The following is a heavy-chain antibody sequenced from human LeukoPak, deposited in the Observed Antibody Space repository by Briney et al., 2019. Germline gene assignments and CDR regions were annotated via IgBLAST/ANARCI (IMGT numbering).Heavy chain of an antibody. D-gene: IGHD3-22*01. Sequence: ASVKVSCKASGYTFTNYYVHWVRQSPGQGLEWMGIINPSGGSTTYAQKFQGRVTMTRDTSTKTVYMELSSLRSEDTVVYYCARGRYYSDTSGYSGIDYWGQGTLVTVSS. J-gene: IGHJ4*02. V-gene: IGHV1-46*01. CDR2: INPSGGST. CDR3: ARGRYYSDTSGYSGIDY. CDR1: GYTFTNYY.